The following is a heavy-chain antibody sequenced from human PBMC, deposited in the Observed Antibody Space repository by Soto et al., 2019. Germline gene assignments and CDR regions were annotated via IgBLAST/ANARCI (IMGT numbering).Heavy chain of an antibody. D-gene: IGHD3-3*01. J-gene: IGHJ4*02. CDR1: GFIFSNAW. V-gene: IGHV3-15*01. CDR2: IKSKADGGTT. CDR3: TTGWSSKDY. Sequence: VGSLRLSCAASGFIFSNAWMSWVRQAPGKGLEWVGRIKSKADGGTTNYAAPVKGRFNISRDGSKNTLYLQMNGLKTEDTAVYYCTTGWSSKDYWGQGTLVTVSS.